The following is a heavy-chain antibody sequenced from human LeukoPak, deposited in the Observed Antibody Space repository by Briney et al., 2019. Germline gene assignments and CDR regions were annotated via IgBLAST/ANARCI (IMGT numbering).Heavy chain of an antibody. CDR3: ARGAGYNYPYYFDY. D-gene: IGHD5-24*01. CDR2: ISANGATT. J-gene: IGHJ4*02. Sequence: GGSLRLSCAASGFTFSAYAVRWVRQAPGKGLEWVSAISANGATTYYADSVKGRFTISRDNSKNTLYLQMNSLRAEDTAVYYCARGAGYNYPYYFDYWGQGTLVTVSS. V-gene: IGHV3-23*01. CDR1: GFTFSAYA.